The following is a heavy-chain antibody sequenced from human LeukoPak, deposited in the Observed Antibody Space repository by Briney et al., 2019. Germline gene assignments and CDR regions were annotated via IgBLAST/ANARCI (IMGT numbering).Heavy chain of an antibody. CDR2: INHSGST. Sequence: KPSETLSLTCAVYGGSFSGYYWSWIRQPPGKGLGWIGEINHSGSTNYNPSLKSRVTISVDTSKNQFSLKLSSVTAADTAVYYCARTQFRDYDSSGYYYWGQGTLVTVSS. CDR3: ARTQFRDYDSSGYYY. D-gene: IGHD3-22*01. CDR1: GGSFSGYY. V-gene: IGHV4-34*01. J-gene: IGHJ4*02.